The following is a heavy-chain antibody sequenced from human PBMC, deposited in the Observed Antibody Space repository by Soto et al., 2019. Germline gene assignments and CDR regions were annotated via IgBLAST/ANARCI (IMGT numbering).Heavy chain of an antibody. Sequence: PSETLSLTCTVSGDSISNYWWGWIRQPPGKGLEWIGYIYYSGSTNYNPSLRGRVTISVDTSKNQFSLKLSSVTAADTAVYYCAKYHGGGWNRQFDPWGQGTLVTVSS. J-gene: IGHJ5*02. D-gene: IGHD6-19*01. CDR3: AKYHGGGWNRQFDP. CDR1: GDSISNYW. V-gene: IGHV4-59*12. CDR2: IYYSGST.